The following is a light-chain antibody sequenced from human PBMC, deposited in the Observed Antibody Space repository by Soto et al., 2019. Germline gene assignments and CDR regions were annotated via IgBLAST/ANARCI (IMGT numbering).Light chain of an antibody. CDR3: GSYVGSKSFV. J-gene: IGLJ3*02. V-gene: IGLV2-8*01. CDR2: EVS. CDR1: SSDIGDYNY. Sequence: QSALTQPPSASGSLGQSVTISCTGTSSDIGDYNYVSWYQQHAGKAPKLMIYEVSQRPSGVPDRFSGSKSGNTAYLTVSGLQAEDEADYYCGSYVGSKSFVFGGGTKLTVL.